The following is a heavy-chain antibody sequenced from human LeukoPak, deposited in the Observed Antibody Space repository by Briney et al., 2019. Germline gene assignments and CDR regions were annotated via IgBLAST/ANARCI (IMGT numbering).Heavy chain of an antibody. D-gene: IGHD3-16*01. CDR3: ARGGVRGYKYGLDYFNY. Sequence: ASVKVSCKASGCTFSTYDINWVRQATGQGLEWMGWMNPDRGNTGYAQKFQGRVTITRNTSISTVYMELSSLRSEDTAVYYCARGGVRGYKYGLDYFNYWGQGTLVTVSS. J-gene: IGHJ4*02. V-gene: IGHV1-8*03. CDR2: MNPDRGNT. CDR1: GCTFSTYD.